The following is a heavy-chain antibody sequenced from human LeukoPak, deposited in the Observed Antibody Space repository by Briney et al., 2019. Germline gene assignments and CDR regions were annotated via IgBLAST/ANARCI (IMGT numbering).Heavy chain of an antibody. J-gene: IGHJ6*03. CDR3: ARREYPYYYYYYMDV. CDR1: GGSFSGYY. Sequence: SETLSLTCAVYGGSFSGYYWSWIRQPPGKGLEWIGEINHSGSTNYNPSLKSRVTISVDTSKNQFSLKLSSVTAADTAVYYCARREYPYYYYYYMDVWGKGTTVTISS. V-gene: IGHV4-34*01. CDR2: INHSGST. D-gene: IGHD2-2*01.